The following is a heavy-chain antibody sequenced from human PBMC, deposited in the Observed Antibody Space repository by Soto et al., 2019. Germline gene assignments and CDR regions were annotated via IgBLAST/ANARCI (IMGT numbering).Heavy chain of an antibody. V-gene: IGHV2-5*02. CDR3: AHAGDYDLLSFDH. D-gene: IGHD4-17*01. Sequence: QITLKESGPPLVRPAQTLTLTCAFSGFSLTTTHMGVAWIRQPPGKALEWLALIYWDDDKRYSPSLTNRLAISKDTSRSRVVLTITNMNPEDTGTYFCAHAGDYDLLSFDHWGPGTLVTVSS. CDR2: IYWDDDK. J-gene: IGHJ4*02. CDR1: GFSLTTTHMG.